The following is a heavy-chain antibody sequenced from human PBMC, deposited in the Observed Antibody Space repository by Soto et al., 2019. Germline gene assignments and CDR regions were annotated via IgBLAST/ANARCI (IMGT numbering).Heavy chain of an antibody. J-gene: IGHJ4*02. CDR2: IIPIFGTA. CDR3: DKLGYSSSWFHDPNSFDY. V-gene: IGHV1-69*12. Sequence: QVQLVQSGAEVKKPGSSVKVSCKASGGTFSSYAISWVRQAPGQGLEWMGGIIPIFGTANYAQKFQGRVTITADEATRKAYMELSSLRSEDTAVYYCDKLGYSSSWFHDPNSFDYWGQGTLVTVSS. D-gene: IGHD6-13*01. CDR1: GGTFSSYA.